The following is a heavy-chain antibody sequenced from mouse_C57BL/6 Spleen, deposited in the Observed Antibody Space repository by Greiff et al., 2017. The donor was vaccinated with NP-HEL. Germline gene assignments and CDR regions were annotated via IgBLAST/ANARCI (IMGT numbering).Heavy chain of an antibody. Sequence: VQLQQSGTVLARPGASVKMSCKTSGYTFISYWMHWVKQRPGQGLEWIGAIYPGNSDTSYNQKFKGKAKLTAVTSASTAYMELSSLTNEDSAVYYCTRREEYYYAMDYWGQGTSVTVSS. CDR1: GYTFISYW. J-gene: IGHJ4*01. CDR2: IYPGNSDT. CDR3: TRREEYYYAMDY. V-gene: IGHV1-5*01.